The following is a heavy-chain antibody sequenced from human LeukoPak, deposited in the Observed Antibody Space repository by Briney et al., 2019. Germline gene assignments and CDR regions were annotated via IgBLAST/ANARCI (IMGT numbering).Heavy chain of an antibody. V-gene: IGHV3-48*02. CDR3: ARGVRYLDY. CDR1: GFTLSSYS. J-gene: IGHJ4*02. D-gene: IGHD3-10*01. CDR2: ISSSSSTI. Sequence: GGSLRLSCAASGFTLSSYSMNWLRQAPGKGLEWVSYISSSSSTIYYADSLKGRFTISRDNAKKSLYLQMNSLRDEDTAVYYCARGVRYLDYWGQGTLVTVSS.